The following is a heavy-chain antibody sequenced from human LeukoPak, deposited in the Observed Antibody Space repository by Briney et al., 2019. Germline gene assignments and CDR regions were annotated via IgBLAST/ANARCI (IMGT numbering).Heavy chain of an antibody. CDR1: RFTFSRYA. CDR3: KTDYYDSGGCRRDN. CDR2: VNNKGNNK. Sequence: PGGSPRLSCAATRFTFSRYAMSWVRQAPGKGLEWVSAVNNKGNNKYYADSVKGRFTISRDNSKNTLYLQMDSLRAEDTAVYYCKTDYYDSGGCRRDNWGQGTLVTVSS. V-gene: IGHV3-23*05. J-gene: IGHJ4*02. D-gene: IGHD3-22*01.